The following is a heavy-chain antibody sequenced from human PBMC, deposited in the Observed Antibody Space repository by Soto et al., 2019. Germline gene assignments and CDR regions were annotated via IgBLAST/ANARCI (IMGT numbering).Heavy chain of an antibody. CDR3: ARPYFITGCYVY. D-gene: IGHD2-2*01. J-gene: IGHJ4*02. CDR1: GGTFSSYT. V-gene: IGHV1-69*02. CDR2: IIPILGIA. Sequence: SVKVSCKASGGTFSSYTISWVRQAPGHGLEWMGRIIPILGIANYAQKFQGRVTITTDTSTSTVYMELRSLRSDDTAVYYCARPYFITGCYVYWGQGTLVTVSS.